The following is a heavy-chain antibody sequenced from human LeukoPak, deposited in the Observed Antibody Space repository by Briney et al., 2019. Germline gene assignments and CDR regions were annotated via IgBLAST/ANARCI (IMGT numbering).Heavy chain of an antibody. Sequence: PGGSLRLSCTASGFIFSRYSMHWVRQASGKGLEWVGRIRSKANSYATAYAASVKGRFTISRDDSKNTAYLQMNSLKTEDTAVYYCTTRRPDAFDIWGQGTMVTVSS. CDR1: GFIFSRYS. CDR2: IRSKANSYAT. J-gene: IGHJ3*02. V-gene: IGHV3-73*01. CDR3: TTRRPDAFDI.